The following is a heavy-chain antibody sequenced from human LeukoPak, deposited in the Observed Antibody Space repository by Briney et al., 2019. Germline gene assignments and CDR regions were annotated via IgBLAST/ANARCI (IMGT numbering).Heavy chain of an antibody. J-gene: IGHJ4*02. Sequence: ETGGCLRLSCAASGFTFSSYWMHWVRQAPGKGLVWVSRFNSDGSSTTYADSVKGRFTISRDNAKNTLYLQMNSLRAEDTAVYYCARGYSYGYDYWGQGTLVTVSS. CDR2: FNSDGSST. V-gene: IGHV3-74*01. CDR1: GFTFSSYW. CDR3: ARGYSYGYDY. D-gene: IGHD5-18*01.